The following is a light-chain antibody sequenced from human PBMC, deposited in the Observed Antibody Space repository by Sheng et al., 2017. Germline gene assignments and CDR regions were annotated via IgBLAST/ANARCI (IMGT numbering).Light chain of an antibody. CDR3: QVWARNNDHLWV. CDR2: HDS. Sequence: SYVLTQPPSVSVAPGETASIPCGGDTIVSKSVHWYQQKPGQAPVLVIFHDSDRPSGIPERFSGSNSGNTATLTISRAEAGDEADYYCQVWARNNDHLWVFGGGTKLTVL. CDR1: TIVSKS. V-gene: IGLV3-21*01. J-gene: IGLJ3*02.